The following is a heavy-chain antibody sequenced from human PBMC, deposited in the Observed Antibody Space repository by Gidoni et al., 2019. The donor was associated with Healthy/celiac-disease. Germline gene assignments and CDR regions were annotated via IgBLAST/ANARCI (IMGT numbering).Heavy chain of an antibody. V-gene: IGHV5-51*01. Sequence: EVQLVQSGAEVKKPGESLKISCKASEYTFSTYWIGWVRQMPGKGLECMGIIYPDDSDTRYNPSFQGQVTISADKSISIAYLEWSSLKASDTAMYYCARTRSGWYGDAFDIWGQGTMVTVSS. J-gene: IGHJ3*02. D-gene: IGHD6-13*01. CDR1: EYTFSTYW. CDR3: ARTRSGWYGDAFDI. CDR2: IYPDDSDT.